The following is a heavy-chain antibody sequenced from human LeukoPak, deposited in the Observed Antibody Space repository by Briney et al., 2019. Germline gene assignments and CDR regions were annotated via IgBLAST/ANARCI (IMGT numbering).Heavy chain of an antibody. CDR3: ARVVAGSVYNSGMDV. CDR2: ILYDGSNK. CDR1: GFTFSTYV. D-gene: IGHD6-19*01. J-gene: IGHJ6*02. Sequence: GGSLRLSCAASGFTFSTYVMHWVRRAPGKGLQWVAVILYDGSNKYFTDSVKGRFIISRDNSKNTLYLQMNSLTAEDTAVYYCARVVAGSVYNSGMDVWGQGTTVTVSS. V-gene: IGHV3-30*10.